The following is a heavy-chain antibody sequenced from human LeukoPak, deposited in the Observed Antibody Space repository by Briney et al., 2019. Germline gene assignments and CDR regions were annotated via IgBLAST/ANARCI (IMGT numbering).Heavy chain of an antibody. D-gene: IGHD3-22*01. CDR1: GYTFTGYY. CDR2: IIPIFGTA. J-gene: IGHJ4*02. Sequence: SVKVSCKASGYTFTGYYMHWVRQAPGQGLEWMGGIIPIFGTANYAQKFQGRVTITADESTSTAYMELSSLRSEDTAVYYCARGSYYDSSGYYYFDYWGQGTLVTVSS. V-gene: IGHV1-69*13. CDR3: ARGSYYDSSGYYYFDY.